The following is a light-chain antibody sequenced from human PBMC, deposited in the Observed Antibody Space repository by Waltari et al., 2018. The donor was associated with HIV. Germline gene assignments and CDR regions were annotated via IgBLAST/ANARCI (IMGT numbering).Light chain of an antibody. CDR3: QSYDSSLSGSI. Sequence: QSVLTQPPSVSGAPGQRVTISCTGSSSNIGAGYGVHWYQQLPGTAPKLLINGNINRPSGVPDRFSDSKSGTSASLAITGLQAEDEADYYCQSYDSSLSGSIFGGGTKLTVL. CDR2: GNI. V-gene: IGLV1-40*01. CDR1: SSNIGAGYG. J-gene: IGLJ2*01.